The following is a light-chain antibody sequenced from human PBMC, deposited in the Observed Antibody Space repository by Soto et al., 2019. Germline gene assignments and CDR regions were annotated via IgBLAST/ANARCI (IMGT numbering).Light chain of an antibody. CDR2: GAS. CDR3: QQYNDWTFT. J-gene: IGKJ3*01. CDR1: QNVNSN. Sequence: EIVMTQSPATLSVSPGERATLSCRASQNVNSNLAWYQQKPGQAPRLLVYGASTRATGIPASFSGSGSGTEFTLTFSSLQSEDFGVYFCQQYNDWTFTFGPGTKVDIK. V-gene: IGKV3-15*01.